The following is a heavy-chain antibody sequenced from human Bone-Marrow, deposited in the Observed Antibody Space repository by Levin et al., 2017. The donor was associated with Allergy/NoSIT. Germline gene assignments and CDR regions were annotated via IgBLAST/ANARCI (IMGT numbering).Heavy chain of an antibody. CDR1: GFNFSSFG. CDR2: ITYDGSTE. Sequence: GGSLRLSCAASGFNFSSFGMHWVRQTPGEGLEWMAIITYDGSTEYYRDSVKGRFSISRDNSRSTLYLQMNSLRPEDTAVYYCVRGTAFDIWGQGARVTVS. CDR3: VRGTAFDI. D-gene: IGHD3-16*01. V-gene: IGHV3-30*03. J-gene: IGHJ3*02.